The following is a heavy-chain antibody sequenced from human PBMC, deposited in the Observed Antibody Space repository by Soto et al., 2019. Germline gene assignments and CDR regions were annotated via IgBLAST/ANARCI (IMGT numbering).Heavy chain of an antibody. V-gene: IGHV3-23*01. CDR1: GFTFSSYA. D-gene: IGHD1-26*01. CDR2: ISGSGGST. CDR3: ASQRGGEPYYYYGMDV. Sequence: GGSLRLSCAASGFTFSSYAMSWVRQAPGKGLEWVSAISGSGGSTYYADSVKGRFTISRDNSKNTLYLQMNSLRAEDTAVYYCASQRGGEPYYYYGMDVWGQGTTVTVSS. J-gene: IGHJ6*02.